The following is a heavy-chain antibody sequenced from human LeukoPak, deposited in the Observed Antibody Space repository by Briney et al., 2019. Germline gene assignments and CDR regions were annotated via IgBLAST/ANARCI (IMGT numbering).Heavy chain of an antibody. CDR2: INPSGGST. V-gene: IGHV1-46*01. Sequence: ASVKVSCKASGYTFTSYYMYWVRQAPGQGLEWMGIINPSGGSTNYAQKFQGRVTLTRDMSTSTVYMEVSSLRSEDTAVYYCARTWIHEAYNWFDPWGQGTLVTVSS. D-gene: IGHD5-18*01. CDR3: ARTWIHEAYNWFDP. CDR1: GYTFTSYY. J-gene: IGHJ5*02.